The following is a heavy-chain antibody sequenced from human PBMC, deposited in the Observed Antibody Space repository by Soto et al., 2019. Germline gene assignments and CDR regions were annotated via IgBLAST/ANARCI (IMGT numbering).Heavy chain of an antibody. J-gene: IGHJ3*02. Sequence: ASVKVSCKASGYTFTSYGISWVRQAPGQGLEWMGWISAYNGNTNYAQKLQGRVTMTTDTSTSTAYMELRSLRSDDTAVYYCARDHSRSRSSWYARPHRHDAFDIWGQGTMVTVSS. CDR2: ISAYNGNT. CDR1: GYTFTSYG. D-gene: IGHD6-13*01. CDR3: ARDHSRSRSSWYARPHRHDAFDI. V-gene: IGHV1-18*01.